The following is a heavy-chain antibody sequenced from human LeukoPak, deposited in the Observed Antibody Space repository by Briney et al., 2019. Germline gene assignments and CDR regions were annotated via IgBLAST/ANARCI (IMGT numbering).Heavy chain of an antibody. V-gene: IGHV3-23*01. J-gene: IGHJ4*02. CDR2: ISGSGGST. D-gene: IGHD2-2*01. Sequence: PGGSLRLSCAASGFTFSSYGMSWVRQAPGKGLEWVSGISGSGGSTYYADFVKGRFTISRDNSKKTLYLQMNSLRAEDTAVYYCSKWKAIVLVPAARSPIDYWGQGTLVTVSS. CDR1: GFTFSSYG. CDR3: SKWKAIVLVPAARSPIDY.